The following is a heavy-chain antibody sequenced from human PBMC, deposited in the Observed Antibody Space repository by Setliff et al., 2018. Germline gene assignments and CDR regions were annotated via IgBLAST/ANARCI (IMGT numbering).Heavy chain of an antibody. CDR1: GGSISSGNYY. D-gene: IGHD1-26*01. CDR3: AMWQLGWFDP. Sequence: SETLSLTCTVSGGSISSGNYYWSWIRQPAGKGLEWIGHIQTSGTTNYNPSLKSRVTISVDTSKNQVSLKLSSVTAADTAVYYCAMWQLGWFDPWGRGTLVTVSS. V-gene: IGHV4-61*09. CDR2: IQTSGTT. J-gene: IGHJ5*02.